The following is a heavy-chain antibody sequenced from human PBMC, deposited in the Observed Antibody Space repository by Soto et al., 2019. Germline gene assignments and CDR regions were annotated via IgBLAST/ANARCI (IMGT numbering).Heavy chain of an antibody. Sequence: EVQLLESGGNLVQPGGSLRLSCAASGFTFSTYAMSWVRQAPGKGLEWVSGISRSGGRTYYADSVKGRFTISRDNSKNTLYLQMNSLRAEDTAVYYCAKDVSFGDSILAEMDVWGKGTTVTVSS. V-gene: IGHV3-23*01. CDR2: ISRSGGRT. CDR1: GFTFSTYA. D-gene: IGHD4-17*01. J-gene: IGHJ6*04. CDR3: AKDVSFGDSILAEMDV.